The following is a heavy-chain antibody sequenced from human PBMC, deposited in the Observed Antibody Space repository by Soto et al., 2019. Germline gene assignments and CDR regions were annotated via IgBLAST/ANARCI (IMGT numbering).Heavy chain of an antibody. CDR1: GGSISSGGYY. CDR3: AREPRVYSSSWSWYIDY. V-gene: IGHV4-31*03. CDR2: IYYSGST. Sequence: LSLTCTVSGGSISSGGYYWSWIRQHPGKGLEWIGYIYYSGSTYYNPSLKSRVTISVDTSKNQFSLKLSSVTAADTAVYYCAREPRVYSSSWSWYIDYWGQGTLVTVSS. D-gene: IGHD6-13*01. J-gene: IGHJ4*02.